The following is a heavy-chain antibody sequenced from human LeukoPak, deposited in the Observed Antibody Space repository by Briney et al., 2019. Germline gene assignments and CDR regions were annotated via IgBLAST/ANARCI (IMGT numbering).Heavy chain of an antibody. V-gene: IGHV3-30*02. CDR3: ARDGAVRPYDAFDI. CDR2: IRYDGSNK. J-gene: IGHJ3*02. CDR1: GFTFSSYG. Sequence: PGGSLRLSCAASGFTFSSYGMHWVRQAPRKGLEWVAFIRYDGSNKYYADSVKGRFTISRDNAKNTLHLQMNSLRAEDTAVYYCARDGAVRPYDAFDIWGQGTMVTVSS. D-gene: IGHD3-10*01.